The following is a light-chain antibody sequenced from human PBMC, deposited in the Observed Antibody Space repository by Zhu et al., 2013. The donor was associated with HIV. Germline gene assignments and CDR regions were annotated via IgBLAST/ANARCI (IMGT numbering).Light chain of an antibody. J-gene: IGKJ1*01. CDR2: KIS. CDR1: QSLVHSDGNTY. CDR3: MQTTQFPWT. Sequence: DIVMTQSPLSSPVTLGQPASISCRSNQSLVHSDGNTYVSWLQQRPGQPPRLLIYKISSRFSGVPDRFSGSGAGTNFTLKISRVEAEDVGVYYCMQTTQFPWTFGQGTKVEIK. V-gene: IGKV2-24*01.